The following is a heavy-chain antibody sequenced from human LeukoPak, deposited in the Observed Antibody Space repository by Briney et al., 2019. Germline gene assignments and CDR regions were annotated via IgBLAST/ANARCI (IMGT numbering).Heavy chain of an antibody. CDR1: GFTFSAYT. CDR2: IKASDNYI. V-gene: IGHV3-21*04. J-gene: IGHJ4*02. CDR3: ARSRSMSMNDKHLRY. Sequence: PAGSLRLSCAASGFTFSAYTMNWVRHPPGKGLEWVSSIKASDNYIFYATSVAGRFTLSTDPYPHPPYLQIDSQRSTGPCTNLCARSRSMSMNDKHLRYWGQGTLVTVSS. D-gene: IGHD1-26*01.